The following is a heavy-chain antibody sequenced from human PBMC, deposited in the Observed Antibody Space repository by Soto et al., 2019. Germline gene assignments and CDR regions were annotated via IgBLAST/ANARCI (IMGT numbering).Heavy chain of an antibody. D-gene: IGHD3-10*01. J-gene: IGHJ6*02. CDR3: ARFSTMVRGLCMDV. Sequence: VSCKASGYTFTGYYMHWVRQAPGQGLEWMGWINPNSGGTNYAQKFQGRVTMTRDTSISTAYMELSRLRSDDTAVYYCARFSTMVRGLCMDVWGQGTTVTVSS. CDR2: INPNSGGT. CDR1: GYTFTGYY. V-gene: IGHV1-2*02.